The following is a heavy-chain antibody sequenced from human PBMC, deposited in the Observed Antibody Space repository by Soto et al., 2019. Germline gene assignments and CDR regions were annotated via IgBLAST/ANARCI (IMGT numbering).Heavy chain of an antibody. CDR1: GLSFSDYW. CDR2: IRSGDDT. CDR3: GRVDWNAGAD. V-gene: IGHV3-74*01. D-gene: IGHD1-1*01. J-gene: IGHJ4*02. Sequence: EVRLAESGGGLVHPGGSLRLSCVASGLSFSDYWIHWVRQAPGKGLIWVSGIRSGDDTDYADSVKGRFTISRDNAKNTVYLQMNNLRADDTAVYYCGRVDWNAGADWGQGTLVTVSS.